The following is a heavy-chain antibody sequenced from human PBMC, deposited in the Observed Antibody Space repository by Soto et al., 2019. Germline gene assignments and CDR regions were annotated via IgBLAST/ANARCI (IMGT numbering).Heavy chain of an antibody. CDR1: GFTFSNAW. CDR3: TKLATGNFDY. J-gene: IGHJ4*02. V-gene: IGHV3-15*07. Sequence: VQLVESGGGLVEPGGSLRLSCAASGFTFSNAWMNWVRQAPGKGLEWVGRIKSKTDGGTTEYAAPVKGRFTISRDDSKNTLFLQVTSLKTEDTAMYYCTKLATGNFDYWGQGTLVTVSS. CDR2: IKSKTDGGTT. D-gene: IGHD1-1*01.